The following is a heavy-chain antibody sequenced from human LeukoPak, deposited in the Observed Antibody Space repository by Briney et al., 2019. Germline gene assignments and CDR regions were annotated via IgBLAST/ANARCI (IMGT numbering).Heavy chain of an antibody. CDR3: ASNIVVVPAAMILDAFDI. Sequence: GGSLRLSCAASGFTFSSYSMNWVRQAPGKGLEWVSSISSSSSYIYYADSVKGRFTISRDNAKNSLYLQMNSLRAEDTAVYYCASNIVVVPAAMILDAFDIWGQGTMVTASS. J-gene: IGHJ3*02. D-gene: IGHD2-2*01. CDR2: ISSSSSYI. V-gene: IGHV3-21*01. CDR1: GFTFSSYS.